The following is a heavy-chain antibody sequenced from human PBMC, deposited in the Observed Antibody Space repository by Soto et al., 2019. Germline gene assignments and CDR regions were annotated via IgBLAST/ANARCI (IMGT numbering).Heavy chain of an antibody. V-gene: IGHV3-21*01. CDR2: ICSSSSNK. Sequence: GGSLKLSCAASGFTFSSYDMNGSRQAPGKGLEWVSAICSSSSNKYYADSVRGRFTISRDNAKNSLYLQMNSLRAEDTAVYYCARGSSYSNYHYGMDVWGQGTTVTVSS. D-gene: IGHD4-4*01. J-gene: IGHJ6*02. CDR1: GFTFSSYD. CDR3: ARGSSYSNYHYGMDV.